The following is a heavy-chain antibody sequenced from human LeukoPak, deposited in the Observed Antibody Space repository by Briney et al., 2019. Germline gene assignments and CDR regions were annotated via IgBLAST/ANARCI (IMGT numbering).Heavy chain of an antibody. CDR2: INHSGST. CDR3: AREIAAADPGGWFDP. V-gene: IGHV4-34*01. D-gene: IGHD6-13*01. Sequence: ASETLSLTCAVYGGSFSGCYWSWIRQPPGKGLEWIGEINHSGSTNYNPSLKSRVTISVDTSKNQFSLKLSSVTAADTAVYYCAREIAAADPGGWFDPWGQGTLVTVSS. J-gene: IGHJ5*02. CDR1: GGSFSGCY.